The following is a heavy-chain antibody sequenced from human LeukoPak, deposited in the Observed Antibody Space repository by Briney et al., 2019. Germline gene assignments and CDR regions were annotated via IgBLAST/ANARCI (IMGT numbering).Heavy chain of an antibody. J-gene: IGHJ3*02. Sequence: GGSLRLSCAASGFTFSSYSMNWVRQTPGKGLEWVSSISSSSNYIYYADSVKGRFTISRDNAKNSLYLQMNSPRAEDTAVYYCARGGGLYYDILTGYYFSPHAFDIWGQGTMVTVSS. CDR2: ISSSSNYI. D-gene: IGHD3-9*01. CDR3: ARGGGLYYDILTGYYFSPHAFDI. CDR1: GFTFSSYS. V-gene: IGHV3-21*01.